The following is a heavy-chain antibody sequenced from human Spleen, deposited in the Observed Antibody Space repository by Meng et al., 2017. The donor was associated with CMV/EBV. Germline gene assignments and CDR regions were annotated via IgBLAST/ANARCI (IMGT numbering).Heavy chain of an antibody. CDR1: GFTFSSYD. CDR2: ISSSGSTI. Sequence: GESLKISCAASGFTFSSYDMNWVRQTPGKGLEWVSFISSSGSTIYYADSVKGRFTIFRDNDKKFLYLQMKSLRSEDTALYYCARDPGFGVATGGDYWGQGTLVTVSS. J-gene: IGHJ4*02. V-gene: IGHV3-48*03. D-gene: IGHD3-3*01. CDR3: ARDPGFGVATGGDY.